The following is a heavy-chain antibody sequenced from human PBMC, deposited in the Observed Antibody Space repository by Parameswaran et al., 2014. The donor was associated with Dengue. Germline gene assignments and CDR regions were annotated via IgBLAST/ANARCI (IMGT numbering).Heavy chain of an antibody. CDR3: AKMGGSYFGDYFDY. CDR2: ISGSGGST. J-gene: IGHJ4*02. V-gene: IGHV3-23*01. D-gene: IGHD1-26*01. Sequence: RWIRQPPGKGLEWVSAISGSGGSTYYADSVKGRFTISRDNSKNTLYLQMNSLRAEDTAVYYCAKMGGSYFGDYFDYWGQGTPGHRLL.